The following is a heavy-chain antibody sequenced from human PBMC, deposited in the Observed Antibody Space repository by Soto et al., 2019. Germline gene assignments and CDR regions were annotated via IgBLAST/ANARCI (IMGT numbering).Heavy chain of an antibody. D-gene: IGHD3-9*01. CDR3: ARILAGSRWYFDY. CDR1: GYSFTNYW. V-gene: IGHV5-51*01. J-gene: IGHJ4*02. CDR2: IYPADSDT. Sequence: GESLKISCKASGYSFTNYWIGWVRQMPGKGLEWMGIIYPADSDTRYSPSFEGQVTISADKSISTAYLQWSSLKASDTAIYYCARILAGSRWYFDYWGQGTLVTVSS.